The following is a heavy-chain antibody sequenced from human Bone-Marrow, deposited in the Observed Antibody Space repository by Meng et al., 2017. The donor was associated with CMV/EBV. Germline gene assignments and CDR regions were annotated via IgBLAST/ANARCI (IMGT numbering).Heavy chain of an antibody. Sequence: GESLKISCKASGYTFTSYGISWVRQAPGQGLEWMGWISVSTGDTNYAQNLQGRLILTTDTSTNTAYMELRSLKSDDTAVYYCAKLGRVGSSPQYNWFDSWGQGTLVTVSS. D-gene: IGHD3-16*01. V-gene: IGHV1-18*01. CDR1: GYTFTSYG. CDR2: ISVSTGDT. CDR3: AKLGRVGSSPQYNWFDS. J-gene: IGHJ5*01.